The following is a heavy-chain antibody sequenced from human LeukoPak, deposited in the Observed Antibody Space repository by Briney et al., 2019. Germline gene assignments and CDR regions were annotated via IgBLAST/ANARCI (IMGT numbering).Heavy chain of an antibody. CDR3: AREQSTSGHAGAFDI. CDR2: TWYGGS. J-gene: IGHJ3*02. D-gene: IGHD5-12*01. CDR1: GFTLWRLG. Sequence: PWKYLRPSSTTSGFTLWRLGMDRGRPAPGQGLGWVGVTWYGGSDYADSVRGRFSVSRDIFGNTVYLQMDNLRVEDTALYYCAREQSTSGHAGAFDIWGQGTVVTVSS. V-gene: IGHV3-33*01.